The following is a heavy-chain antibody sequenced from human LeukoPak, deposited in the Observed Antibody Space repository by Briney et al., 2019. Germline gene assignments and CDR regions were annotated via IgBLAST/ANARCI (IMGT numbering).Heavy chain of an antibody. CDR1: GFTFSSYG. Sequence: GGSLRLSCAASGFTFSSYGMNWVRQAPGKGLEWVSYISSSDTIYYADSVKGRFTISRNNAKNSLYLQMNSLRVEDTAFYYCARDLAYSRLDYWGQGMLVTVSS. CDR3: ARDLAYSRLDY. V-gene: IGHV3-48*01. J-gene: IGHJ4*02. CDR2: ISSSDTI. D-gene: IGHD5-18*01.